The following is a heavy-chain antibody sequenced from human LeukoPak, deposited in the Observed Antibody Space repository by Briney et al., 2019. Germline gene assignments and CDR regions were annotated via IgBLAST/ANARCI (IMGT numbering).Heavy chain of an antibody. V-gene: IGHV3-48*03. CDR1: GFTFTDYE. CDR2: ISTNGDVI. Sequence: GGSLRLSCVATGFTFTDYEINWVGQAPGKGLEWVAHISTNGDVINYANSVKGRFTISRDNAKNSVYLQMNSLRVDDTALYYCARDATTAVGWVYMDVWGKGTTVTISS. CDR3: ARDATTAVGWVYMDV. D-gene: IGHD6-13*01. J-gene: IGHJ6*03.